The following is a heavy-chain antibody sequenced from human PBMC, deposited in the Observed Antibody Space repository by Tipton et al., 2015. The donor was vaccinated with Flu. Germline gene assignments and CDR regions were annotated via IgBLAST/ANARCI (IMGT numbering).Heavy chain of an antibody. J-gene: IGHJ4*02. V-gene: IGHV5-51*01. CDR3: ARLYSTGRTDF. D-gene: IGHD2-8*02. CDR2: IYPGDSDT. CDR1: GYSFTTYW. Sequence: QLVQSVAVVKKPGESLRISCKGFGYSFTTYWIGWVRQMPGNGLEWVGIIYPGDSDTKYSPSVQGQVTMSVDKSITTAYLQWGSLKASDTAMYYCARLYSTGRTDFWGQGTLVTVSP.